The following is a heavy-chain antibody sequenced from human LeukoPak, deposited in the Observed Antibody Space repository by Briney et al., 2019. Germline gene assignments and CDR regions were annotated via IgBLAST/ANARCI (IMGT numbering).Heavy chain of an antibody. CDR1: GFTVSCDW. CDR3: AKYMYSNTWYIIDN. Sequence: GGCLRLAWAAAGFTVSCDWMSWVRQAPGKWLEWVANIKEDGGDKYYVDSVEGRFTISRDNAENSLYLQMNSLRAEDTAVYYCAKYMYSNTWYIIDNWGQGTLVTVSS. CDR2: IKEDGGDK. V-gene: IGHV3-7*05. J-gene: IGHJ4*02. D-gene: IGHD6-13*01.